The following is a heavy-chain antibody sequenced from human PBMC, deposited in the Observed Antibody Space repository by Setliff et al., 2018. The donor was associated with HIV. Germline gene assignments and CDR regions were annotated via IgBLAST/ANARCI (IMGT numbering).Heavy chain of an antibody. J-gene: IGHJ3*02. V-gene: IGHV4-59*01. CDR1: AFTMSSYY. CDR3: ARGPKLTTRKEGVFDT. D-gene: IGHD4-17*01. Sequence: SETLSLTCSVSAFTMSSYYWNFFRQPPGGGLEWIGCVYYSGTTNYSPSLKSRVTISIDASKNQFSLRLTSVTAADTAMYYCARGPKLTTRKEGVFDTWGRGTMVTVSS. CDR2: VYYSGTT.